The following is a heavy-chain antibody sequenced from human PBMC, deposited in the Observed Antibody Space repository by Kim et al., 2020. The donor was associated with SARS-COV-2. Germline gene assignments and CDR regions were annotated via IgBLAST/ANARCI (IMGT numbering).Heavy chain of an antibody. CDR1: GGSISSGGYY. CDR2: IYYSGST. V-gene: IGHV4-31*03. D-gene: IGHD3-10*01. J-gene: IGHJ6*02. Sequence: SETLSLTCTVSGGSISSGGYYWSWIRQHPGKGLEWIGYIYYSGSTYYNPSLKSRVTISVDTSKNQFSLKLSSVTAADTAVYYCARGVAGSGSGMDVWGQGTTVTVSS. CDR3: ARGVAGSGSGMDV.